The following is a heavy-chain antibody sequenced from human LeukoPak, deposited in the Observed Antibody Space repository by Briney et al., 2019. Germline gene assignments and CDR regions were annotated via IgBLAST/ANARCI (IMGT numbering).Heavy chain of an antibody. D-gene: IGHD3-3*01. J-gene: IGHJ6*03. CDR1: GFNYSSYT. CDR2: ISASRDIT. V-gene: IGHV3-48*01. CDR3: VRGSLASGVVVYYYYYLDV. Sequence: PGGSLRLSCAASGFNYSSYTMNWVRQAPGMGLEWPSYISASRDITYYADSVKGRFTISRDNAKNSLYLQMSSLRAEDTAVYYCVRGSLASGVVVYYYYYLDVWGKGTTVTVSS.